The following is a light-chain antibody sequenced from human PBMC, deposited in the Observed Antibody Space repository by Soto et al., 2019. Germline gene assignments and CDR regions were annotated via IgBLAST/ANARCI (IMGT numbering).Light chain of an antibody. V-gene: IGKV3-15*01. CDR1: QSISSN. CDR2: GTS. J-gene: IGKJ4*01. Sequence: EVVMTQSPATLSVSPGERATLSCRASQSISSNLAWYQQKPGQAPRLLIYGTSARATGIPARFSGSGSGTEFTLTISSLQSEEFAVYYCQQYSNWPSLTFGGGTKVDIK. CDR3: QQYSNWPSLT.